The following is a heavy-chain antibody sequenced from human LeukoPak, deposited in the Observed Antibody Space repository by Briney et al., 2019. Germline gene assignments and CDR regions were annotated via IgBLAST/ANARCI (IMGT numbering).Heavy chain of an antibody. D-gene: IGHD3-22*01. CDR3: ARGASSGSYLFDY. CDR2: IFYSGRT. V-gene: IGHV4-59*01. CDR1: GGSISTYY. Sequence: PSETLSLTCTVSGGSISTYYWSWIRQPPGKGLEWIGYIFYSGRTNYNPSLKSRVTISVDTSKNQFSLRLSSVTAADTAVYYCARGASSGSYLFDYWGQGTLVTVSP. J-gene: IGHJ4*02.